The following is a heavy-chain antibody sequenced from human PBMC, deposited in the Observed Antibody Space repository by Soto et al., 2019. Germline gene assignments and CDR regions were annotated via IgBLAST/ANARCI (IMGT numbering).Heavy chain of an antibody. CDR2: ISSSSSYI. CDR1: GFTFSSYS. J-gene: IGHJ4*02. CDR3: ARDPSSGWYYFDY. Sequence: GGSLRLSCAASGFTFSSYSMNWVRQAPGKGLEWVSSISSSSSYIYYADSVKGRFTISRDNAKNSLYLQMNSLRAEDTAVYYCARDPSSGWYYFDYWGQGTLVTVSS. D-gene: IGHD6-19*01. V-gene: IGHV3-21*01.